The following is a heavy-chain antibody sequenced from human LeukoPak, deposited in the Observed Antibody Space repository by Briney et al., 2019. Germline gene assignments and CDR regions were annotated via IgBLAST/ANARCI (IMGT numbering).Heavy chain of an antibody. CDR1: GFTFSNYA. D-gene: IGHD2-15*01. Sequence: GGSLRLSCAASGFTFSNYAMHWVRQAPGKGLEWVAVISYDVNNKYYADSVRGRFTISRDYSKNTLYLQMNSLRAEDTAVYYCARDFSGGTFYYYYMDVWGKGTTVTVSS. V-gene: IGHV3-30*04. J-gene: IGHJ6*03. CDR3: ARDFSGGTFYYYYMDV. CDR2: ISYDVNNK.